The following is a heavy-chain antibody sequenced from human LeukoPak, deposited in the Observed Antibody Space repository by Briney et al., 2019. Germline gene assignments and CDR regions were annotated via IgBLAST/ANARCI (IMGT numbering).Heavy chain of an antibody. CDR1: GGTFSSYA. D-gene: IGHD3-3*01. V-gene: IGHV1-18*01. Sequence: ASVKVSCKASGGTFSSYAISWVRQAPGQGLEWMGWISAYNGNTNYAQKLQGRVTMTTDTSTSTAYMELRSLRSDDTAVYYCAREYDPTIFGVVPLYHFDYWGQGTLVTVSS. J-gene: IGHJ4*02. CDR2: ISAYNGNT. CDR3: AREYDPTIFGVVPLYHFDY.